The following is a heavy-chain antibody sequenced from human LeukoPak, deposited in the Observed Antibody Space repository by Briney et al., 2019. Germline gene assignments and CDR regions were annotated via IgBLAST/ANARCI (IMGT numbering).Heavy chain of an antibody. CDR2: INHSGST. D-gene: IGHD3-3*01. V-gene: IGHV4-34*01. J-gene: IGHJ3*02. Sequence: PSETLSLTCAVYGGSFSGYCWSWIRQPPGKGLEWIGEINHSGSTNYNPSLKSRVTISVDTSKNQFSLKLSSVTAADTAVYYCAREGRRITIFGVVLAFDIWGQGTMVTVSS. CDR1: GGSFSGYC. CDR3: AREGRRITIFGVVLAFDI.